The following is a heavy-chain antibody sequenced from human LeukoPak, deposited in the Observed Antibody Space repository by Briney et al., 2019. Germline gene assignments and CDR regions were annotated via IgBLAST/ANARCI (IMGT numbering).Heavy chain of an antibody. CDR3: ASLAAAGLSEGY. Sequence: SSETLSLTCTVSGGSISSDSYYWAWIRQPPGKGLEWIASIYYSGSTYYNPSLKSRVTISVDTSRNQFSLKLSSVTAADTAVYYCASLAAAGLSEGYWGQGTLVIVSS. CDR2: IYYSGST. CDR1: GGSISSDSYY. J-gene: IGHJ4*02. V-gene: IGHV4-39*01. D-gene: IGHD6-13*01.